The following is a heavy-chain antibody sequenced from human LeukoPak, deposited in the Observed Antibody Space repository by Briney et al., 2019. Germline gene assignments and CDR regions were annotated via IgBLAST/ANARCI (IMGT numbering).Heavy chain of an antibody. CDR2: INHSGST. CDR3: ARGGDSSGYYLQDAFDI. D-gene: IGHD3-22*01. CDR1: GGSFSGYY. J-gene: IGHJ3*02. V-gene: IGHV4-34*01. Sequence: SETLSLTCAVYGGSFSGYYWSWIRQPPGKGLEWIGEINHSGSTNYNPSLKSRVTMLVDMSKNQFSLKLSSVTAADTAVYYCARGGDSSGYYLQDAFDIWGKGTMVTVSS.